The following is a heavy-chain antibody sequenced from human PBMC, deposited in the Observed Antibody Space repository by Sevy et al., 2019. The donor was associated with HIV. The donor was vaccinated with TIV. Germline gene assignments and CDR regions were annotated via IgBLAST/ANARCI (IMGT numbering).Heavy chain of an antibody. CDR3: ARDRYGVSY. CDR2: IYYSGST. D-gene: IGHD1-1*01. Sequence: SETLSLTCTVSGGSVSSGSYYWSWIRQPPGKGLEWIGYIYYSGSTNYNPSLKSRVTISVDTSKNQFSLKLSSVTAADTAVYYCARDRYGVSYWGQGTLVTVSS. V-gene: IGHV4-61*01. CDR1: GGSVSSGSYY. J-gene: IGHJ4*02.